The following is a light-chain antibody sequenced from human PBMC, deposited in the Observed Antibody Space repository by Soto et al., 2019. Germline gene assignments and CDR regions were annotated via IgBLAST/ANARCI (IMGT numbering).Light chain of an antibody. CDR3: QQYNSHSYT. CDR1: QNIDSW. CDR2: KAS. J-gene: IGKJ2*01. V-gene: IGKV1-5*03. Sequence: DIQMTQSPSTLSASVGDRVTITCRASQNIDSWLAWYQQKPGKAPKLLIYKASSLESGVPSRFSGSESGTEFALTISNLQPDDYARYYCQQYNSHSYTFGEGTKLEIK.